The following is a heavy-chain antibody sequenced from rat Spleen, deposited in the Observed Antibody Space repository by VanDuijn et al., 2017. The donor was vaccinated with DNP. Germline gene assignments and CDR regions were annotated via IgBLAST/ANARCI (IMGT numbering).Heavy chain of an antibody. CDR3: ARSGFDY. Sequence: QVQLKESGPGLVQPSQTLSLTCTVSGFSLTTYNVYWIRQPPGKGLEWMGRMRYNGDTSYNSALKSRLSISRDTSKSQVFLKMNNLQTEDTAMYFCARSGFDYWGQGVMVTVSS. V-gene: IGHV2-63*01. J-gene: IGHJ2*01. D-gene: IGHD1-4*01. CDR1: GFSLTTYN. CDR2: MRYNGDT.